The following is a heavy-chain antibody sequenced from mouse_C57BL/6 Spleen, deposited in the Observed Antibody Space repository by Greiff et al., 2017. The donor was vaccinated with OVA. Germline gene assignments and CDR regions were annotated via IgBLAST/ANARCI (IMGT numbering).Heavy chain of an antibody. CDR3: ASSYYSNFYFDY. Sequence: EVQLQESGPGLVKPSQSLSLTCSVTGYSITSGYYWNWIRQFPGNKLEWMGYISYDGSNNYNPSLKNRISITRDTSKNQFFLKLNSVTTEDTATYYCASSYYSNFYFDYWGQGTTHTVSS. CDR1: GYSITSGYY. V-gene: IGHV3-6*01. J-gene: IGHJ2*01. CDR2: ISYDGSN. D-gene: IGHD2-12*01.